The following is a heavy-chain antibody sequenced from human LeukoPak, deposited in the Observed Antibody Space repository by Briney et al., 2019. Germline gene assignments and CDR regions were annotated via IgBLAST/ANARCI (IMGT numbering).Heavy chain of an antibody. CDR1: GGSFSGYY. V-gene: IGHV4-34*01. J-gene: IGHJ6*02. CDR2: INHSGST. Sequence: SSETLSLTCAVYGGSFSGYYWSWIRQPPGKGLEWIGEINHSGSTNYNPSLKSRVTISVDTSKNQFSLKLSSVTAADTAVYYCARLDVYYYYGMDVWGQGTTVTVSS. CDR3: ARLDVYYYYGMDV.